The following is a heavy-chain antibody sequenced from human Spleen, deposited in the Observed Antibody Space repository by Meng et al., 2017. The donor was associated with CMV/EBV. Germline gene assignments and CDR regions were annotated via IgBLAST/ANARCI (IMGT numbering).Heavy chain of an antibody. D-gene: IGHD2-2*01. CDR1: GYSFGSYD. V-gene: IGHV1-8*02. CDR2: VNADSGNR. Sequence: ASVKVSCKTSGYSFGSYDINWVRQATGEGLEWMGWVNADSGNRGYAQKFKGRVTMTTSSSMNTAYMELSSLRSEDTAVYYCASFSDGDSKYQYAVDVWGQGTTVTVSS. J-gene: IGHJ6*02. CDR3: ASFSDGDSKYQYAVDV.